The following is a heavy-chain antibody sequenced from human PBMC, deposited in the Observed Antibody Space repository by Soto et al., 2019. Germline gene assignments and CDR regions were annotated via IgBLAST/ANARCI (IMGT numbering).Heavy chain of an antibody. J-gene: IGHJ6*03. CDR1: GFTFDDYA. Sequence: GGSLRLSCAASGFTFDDYAMHWVRQAPGKGLEWVSGISWNSGSIGYADSVKGRFTISRDNAKNSLYLQMNSLRAEDTALYYCAKDGGYCSGGSCYEDKKYYYYYMDVWGKGTTVTVSS. CDR2: ISWNSGSI. V-gene: IGHV3-9*01. D-gene: IGHD2-15*01. CDR3: AKDGGYCSGGSCYEDKKYYYYYMDV.